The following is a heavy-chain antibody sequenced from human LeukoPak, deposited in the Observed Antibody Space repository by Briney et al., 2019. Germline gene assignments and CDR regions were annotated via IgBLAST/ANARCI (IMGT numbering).Heavy chain of an antibody. V-gene: IGHV1-2*02. Sequence: GASVRVSCKASGYTFTGYYMQWVRQAPGQGLEWMGWINPNSGGTDYAQKFQDRVTMTRDTSINTAYMELSRLRSDDTAVYYCARVHYTTGYAFDIWGQGTMVTVSS. CDR2: INPNSGGT. CDR1: GYTFTGYY. CDR3: ARVHYTTGYAFDI. J-gene: IGHJ3*02. D-gene: IGHD3-3*01.